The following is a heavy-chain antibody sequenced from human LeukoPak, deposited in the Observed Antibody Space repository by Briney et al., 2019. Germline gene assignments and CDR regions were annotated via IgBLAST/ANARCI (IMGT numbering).Heavy chain of an antibody. CDR3: ARELRYSYGYDYYYYYYMDV. V-gene: IGHV3-7*01. D-gene: IGHD5-18*01. J-gene: IGHJ6*03. Sequence: PGGSLRLSCAASGFSFRSYWMSWVRQAPGKGLEWVANIKQDGSEKYYVDSVKGRFTISRDNGKNSLYLQMNSLRAEDTAVYYCARELRYSYGYDYYYYYYMDVWGKGTTVTISS. CDR1: GFSFRSYW. CDR2: IKQDGSEK.